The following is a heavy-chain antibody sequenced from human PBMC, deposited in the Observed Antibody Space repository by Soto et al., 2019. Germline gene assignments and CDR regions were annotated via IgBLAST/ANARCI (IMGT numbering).Heavy chain of an antibody. Sequence: SGGSLRLSCAASGFTFSSYGMHWVRQAPGKGLEWVAVISYDGSNKYYADSVKGRFTISRDNSKKTLYLQMNSLRAEDTVVYYCAKDRSSSSWYYGMDVWGQGTTVTVSS. CDR3: AKDRSSSSWYYGMDV. V-gene: IGHV3-30*18. CDR1: GFTFSSYG. CDR2: ISYDGSNK. D-gene: IGHD6-13*01. J-gene: IGHJ6*02.